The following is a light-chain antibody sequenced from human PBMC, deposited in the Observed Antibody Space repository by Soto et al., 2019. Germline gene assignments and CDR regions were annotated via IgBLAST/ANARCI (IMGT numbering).Light chain of an antibody. Sequence: DIHLTQSPSFLSASVGYRVTITCRASQSISSNLNWYQQKPGKAPKLLIYAASTLQSGVPSRFSGSGSGTDFTLTISSLQPEDVATYYCQKYNSAPWTFGQGTTGDIK. CDR3: QKYNSAPWT. J-gene: IGKJ1*01. CDR1: QSISSN. V-gene: IGKV1-27*01. CDR2: AAS.